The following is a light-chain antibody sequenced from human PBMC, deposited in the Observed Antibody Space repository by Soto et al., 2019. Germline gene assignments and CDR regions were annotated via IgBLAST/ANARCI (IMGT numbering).Light chain of an antibody. V-gene: IGLV2-8*01. Sequence: QSALTQPPSASGSPGQSVTISCTGTSSDVGGYNYVSWYQHHPGKAPKLMIYEVSKRPSGVPDRFSGSKSGNTASLTVSGLQAEDEADYYCSSYAGSNNLVLGXGTKLTVL. CDR3: SSYAGSNNLV. J-gene: IGLJ2*01. CDR1: SSDVGGYNY. CDR2: EVS.